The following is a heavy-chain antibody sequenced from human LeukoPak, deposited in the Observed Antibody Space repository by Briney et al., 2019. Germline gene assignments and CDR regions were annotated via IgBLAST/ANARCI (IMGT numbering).Heavy chain of an antibody. CDR2: IYYSGST. CDR1: GGSISSYY. V-gene: IGHV4-59*08. D-gene: IGHD2-15*01. J-gene: IGHJ3*02. CDR3: ARRAGYCSGGSCYHLYAFDI. Sequence: KPSETLSLTCTVSGGSISSYYWSWIRQPPGKGLEWIGYIYYSGSTNYNLSLKSRVTISVDTSKNQFSLKLSSVTAADTAVYYCARRAGYCSGGSCYHLYAFDIWGQGTMVTVSS.